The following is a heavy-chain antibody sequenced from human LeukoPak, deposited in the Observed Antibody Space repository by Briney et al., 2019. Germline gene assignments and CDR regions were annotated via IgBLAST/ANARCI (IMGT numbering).Heavy chain of an antibody. CDR2: INPNSGGT. V-gene: IGHV1-2*04. CDR3: ARVVRYCSSTSCPPYMDV. Sequence: ASVKVSCKASGCTFTGYYMHWVRQAPGQGLEWMGWINPNSGGTNYAQKFQGWVTMTRDTSISTAYMELRSLRSDDTAVYYCARVVRYCSSTSCPPYMDVWGKGTTVTVSS. CDR1: GCTFTGYY. D-gene: IGHD2-2*01. J-gene: IGHJ6*03.